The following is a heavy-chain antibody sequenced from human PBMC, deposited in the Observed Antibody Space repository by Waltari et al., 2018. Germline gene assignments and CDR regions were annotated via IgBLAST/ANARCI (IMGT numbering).Heavy chain of an antibody. CDR2: MNPTSGNT. Sequence: QMQLVQSEAEVKKPGASVKVSCKASGYTFKNYDLNWVRQAAGQGLEWMGWMNPTSGNTGYAQQFQGRVTMTRNTSITTAYMELTSLRSEDTAVYYCARGTRSFDPWGQGTLVTVSS. V-gene: IGHV1-8*01. CDR1: GYTFKNYD. CDR3: ARGTRSFDP. J-gene: IGHJ5*02. D-gene: IGHD2-2*01.